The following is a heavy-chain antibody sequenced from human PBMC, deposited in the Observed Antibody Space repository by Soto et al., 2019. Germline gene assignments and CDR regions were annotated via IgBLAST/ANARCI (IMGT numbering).Heavy chain of an antibody. D-gene: IGHD3-3*01. V-gene: IGHV4-31*03. CDR2: IYYSGST. CDR1: GGSISSGGYY. J-gene: IGHJ5*02. Sequence: QVQLQESGPGLVKPSQTLSLTCSVSGGSISSGGYYWSWIRHHPWKGLAWIAYIYYSGSTYYNPSLRSRVTRSLDTSKNQFSLKLSSVTAADTAVYYCARGRAGCFWSGSNDNWFDPWGQGTLVTVSS. CDR3: ARGRAGCFWSGSNDNWFDP.